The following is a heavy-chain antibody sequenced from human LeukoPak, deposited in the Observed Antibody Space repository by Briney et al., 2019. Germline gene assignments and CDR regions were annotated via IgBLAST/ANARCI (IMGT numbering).Heavy chain of an antibody. CDR2: ISYEGSDK. Sequence: SGGSLRLSCAAPGFTFSSYAIHWVRQAPGKGLEWVAVISYEGSDKYSGDSVKGRFTISRDNSKNMLYLQMNSLRAEDTAVYFCAKGADGSSGYLDYWGQGTLVTVSS. V-gene: IGHV3-30*18. J-gene: IGHJ4*02. CDR1: GFTFSSYA. CDR3: AKGADGSSGYLDY. D-gene: IGHD3-22*01.